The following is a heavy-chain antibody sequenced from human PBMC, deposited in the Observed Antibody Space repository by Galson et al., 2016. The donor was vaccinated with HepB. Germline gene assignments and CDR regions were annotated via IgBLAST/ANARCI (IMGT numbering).Heavy chain of an antibody. CDR1: GFSLTTPVAG. V-gene: IGHV2-5*02. Sequence: PALVKPTQTLTLTCTFSGFSLTTPVAGVGWIRQPPGKALEWLTLIYWDDNKWFSPSLQNRLTITKDTSKNQVVLTMTDMDPVDTATYYCAHGSGWCLENWGRGALITVSS. CDR3: AHGSGWCLEN. J-gene: IGHJ4*02. D-gene: IGHD6-19*01. CDR2: IYWDDNK.